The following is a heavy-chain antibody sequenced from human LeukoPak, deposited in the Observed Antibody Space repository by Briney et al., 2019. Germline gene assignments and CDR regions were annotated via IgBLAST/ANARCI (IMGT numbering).Heavy chain of an antibody. J-gene: IGHJ6*03. V-gene: IGHV3-20*04. D-gene: IGHD6-13*01. CDR3: ARDLPEYSSSWSSSYYYYYYMDV. CDR2: INWNGGST. CDR1: GFTFDDYG. Sequence: GGSLRLSCAASGFTFDDYGMSWVRQAPGKGLEWVSGINWNGGSTGYADSVKGRFTISRDNAKNSLYLQMNSLRAEDTALYYCARDLPEYSSSWSSSYYYYYYMDVWGKGTTVTVSS.